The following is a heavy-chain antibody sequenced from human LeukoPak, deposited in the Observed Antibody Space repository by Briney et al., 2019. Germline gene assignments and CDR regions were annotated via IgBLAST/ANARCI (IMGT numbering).Heavy chain of an antibody. CDR2: ISYDGSNK. CDR3: ARGKYDIVATTTRGYFDY. CDR1: GFTFSSYA. J-gene: IGHJ4*02. V-gene: IGHV3-30*04. D-gene: IGHD5-12*01. Sequence: PGGSLRLSCAASGFTFSSYAMHWVRQAPGKGLEWVAVISYDGSNKYYADSVKGRFTISRDNSKNTLYLQMNSLRAEDTAVYYCARGKYDIVATTTRGYFDYWGQGPLVTVSS.